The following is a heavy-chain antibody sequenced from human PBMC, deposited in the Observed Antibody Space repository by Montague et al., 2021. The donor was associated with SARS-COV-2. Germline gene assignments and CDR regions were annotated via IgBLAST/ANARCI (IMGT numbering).Heavy chain of an antibody. D-gene: IGHD5-12*01. J-gene: IGHJ6*02. CDR1: GGSISSYY. CDR2: FYYSGST. Sequence: SETLSLTCTVSGGSISSYYWSWIRQPPGKGLEWIGYFYYSGSTNYNPSLKSRVTISVDTSKNQFSLKLSSVTAADTAVYYCARGAGRGSGYGKYYYYYYGMDVWGQGTTVTVSS. V-gene: IGHV4-59*01. CDR3: ARGAGRGSGYGKYYYYYYGMDV.